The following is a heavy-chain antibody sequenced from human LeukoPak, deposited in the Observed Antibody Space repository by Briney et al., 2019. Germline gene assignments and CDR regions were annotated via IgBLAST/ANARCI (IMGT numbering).Heavy chain of an antibody. J-gene: IGHJ6*02. CDR2: ISASGGNT. Sequence: GGSLRLSCAASEFTFSSYAMQWVRQAPGKGLEWVSGISASGGNTWYADSVKGRFTISRDNSKNTLYLQMNSLSAEDTAVYYCAKYVSARGPPYALAVWGQGTTVTVSS. D-gene: IGHD2/OR15-2a*01. V-gene: IGHV3-23*01. CDR1: EFTFSSYA. CDR3: AKYVSARGPPYALAV.